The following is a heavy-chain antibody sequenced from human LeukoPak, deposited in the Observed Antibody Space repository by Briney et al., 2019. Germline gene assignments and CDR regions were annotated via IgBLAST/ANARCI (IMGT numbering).Heavy chain of an antibody. D-gene: IGHD3-10*01. V-gene: IGHV3-30*18. Sequence: QPGRSLRLSCAASGFTFSSYGMHWVRQAPGKGLEWVAVIPYDGSNKYYAGSVKGRFTISRDNSKNTLYLQMNSLRAEDTAVYYCAKDALLWFGELLKGKYYYYYGMDVWGQGTTITVSS. CDR1: GFTFSSYG. CDR3: AKDALLWFGELLKGKYYYYYGMDV. CDR2: IPYDGSNK. J-gene: IGHJ6*02.